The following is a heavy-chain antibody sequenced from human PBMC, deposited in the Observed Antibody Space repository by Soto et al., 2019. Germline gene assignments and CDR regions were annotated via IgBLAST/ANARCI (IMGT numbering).Heavy chain of an antibody. V-gene: IGHV4-4*02. J-gene: IGHJ5*01. CDR1: GGSVRAPDW. Sequence: PSETQSLTCTLSGGSVRAPDWWNWVRQSPDKGLEWIAEVHISGHSNYNPSLRSRVSVSIDSSKNQFYLNLNSVTAADTAIYYCARVRQGCSANNCYFDPWGQGTQVTVSP. D-gene: IGHD1-1*01. CDR2: VHISGHS. CDR3: ARVRQGCSANNCYFDP.